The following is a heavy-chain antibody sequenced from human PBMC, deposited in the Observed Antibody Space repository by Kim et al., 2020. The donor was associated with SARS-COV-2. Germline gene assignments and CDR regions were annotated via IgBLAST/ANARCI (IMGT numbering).Heavy chain of an antibody. CDR1: GFTFGDYA. J-gene: IGHJ4*02. D-gene: IGHD3-16*01. V-gene: IGHV3-9*01. Sequence: GGSLRLSCAASGFTFGDYAMHWVRQAPGKGLEWVSGISWNSGSIGYADSVKGRFTISRDNAKNSLYLQMNSLRAEDTALYYCAKDARPEDDYVWGSNPTGWGQGTLVTVSS. CDR2: ISWNSGSI. CDR3: AKDARPEDDYVWGSNPTG.